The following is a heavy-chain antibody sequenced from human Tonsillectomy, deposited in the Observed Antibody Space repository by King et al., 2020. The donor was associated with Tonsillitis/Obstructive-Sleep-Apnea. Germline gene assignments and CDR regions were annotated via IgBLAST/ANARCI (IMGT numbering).Heavy chain of an antibody. J-gene: IGHJ2*01. CDR1: GGSTSSYY. Sequence: MQLQESGPGLVKPSETLSLTCTVSGGSTSSYYWSWIRQPVGKGLEWVGRIYTGGSSNYNPSLESRVSMSVDTSKNQISLKLTSVTAADRAVYYCARGAVYWYFDLWGRGTLVTVSS. V-gene: IGHV4-4*07. D-gene: IGHD4-17*01. CDR2: IYTGGSS. CDR3: ARGAVYWYFDL.